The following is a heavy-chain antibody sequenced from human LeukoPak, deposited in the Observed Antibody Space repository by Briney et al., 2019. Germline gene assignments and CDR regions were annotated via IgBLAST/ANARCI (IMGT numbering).Heavy chain of an antibody. D-gene: IGHD2-2*01. CDR3: ARGPPHYCSSTSCHGGYFDY. Sequence: ASVKVSCKASGYTFTSYDINWVRQATGQGLEWMGWMNPNSGNTGYAQKFQGRVTITADESTSTAYMELSSLRSEDTAVYYCARGPPHYCSSTSCHGGYFDYWGQGTLVTVSS. J-gene: IGHJ4*02. CDR1: GYTFTSYD. CDR2: MNPNSGNT. V-gene: IGHV1-8*03.